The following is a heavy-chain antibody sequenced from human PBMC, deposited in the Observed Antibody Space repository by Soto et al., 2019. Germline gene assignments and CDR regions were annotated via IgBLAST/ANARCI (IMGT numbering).Heavy chain of an antibody. Sequence: GGSLRLSCAVSGFTFIAYWMHWVRQVPGKGLTWVSRISDDGSTATYADSVKGRFVISRDNAKNSLYLEMNTLRVDDSGLYYCARGPRVSSTGTGAHWGRGTLVTVSS. D-gene: IGHD1-1*01. CDR1: GFTFIAYW. CDR3: ARGPRVSSTGTGAH. CDR2: ISDDGSTA. V-gene: IGHV3-74*01. J-gene: IGHJ4*02.